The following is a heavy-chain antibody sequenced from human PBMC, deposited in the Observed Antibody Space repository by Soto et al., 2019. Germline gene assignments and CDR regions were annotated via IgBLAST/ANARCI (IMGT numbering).Heavy chain of an antibody. CDR3: ARDAYDRGSLDY. D-gene: IGHD3-22*01. V-gene: IGHV1-69*01. Sequence: QVQLVQSGAEVKKPGSSVKVSCKASGGNFSTHAISWVRQAPGQGLVWMGGIIPMFNTTISAQKYQGRVTITADEYTSTAYMELGSLRSEDTAVYSGARDAYDRGSLDYWGQGTLVTVSS. CDR2: IIPMFNTT. CDR1: GGNFSTHA. J-gene: IGHJ4*02.